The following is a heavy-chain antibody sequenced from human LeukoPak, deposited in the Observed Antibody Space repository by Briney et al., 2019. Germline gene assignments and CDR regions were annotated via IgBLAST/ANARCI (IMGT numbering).Heavy chain of an antibody. CDR3: ARDQSSEQILWFGDYYFDY. Sequence: GGSLRLSCAASGFTFSDYYMSWIRQAPGKGLEWVSHISSSGSTIYYADSVKGRFTISRDNAKNSLYLQMNSLRAEDTAVYYCARDQSSEQILWFGDYYFDYWGQGTLVTVSS. D-gene: IGHD3-10*01. CDR2: ISSSGSTI. J-gene: IGHJ4*02. CDR1: GFTFSDYY. V-gene: IGHV3-11*01.